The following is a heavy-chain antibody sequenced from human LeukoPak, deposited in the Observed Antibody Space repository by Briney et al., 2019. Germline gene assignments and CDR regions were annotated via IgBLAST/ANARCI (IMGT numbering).Heavy chain of an antibody. Sequence: SSVKVSCKVSGGTFSSFTITWVRQAPGQGLEWMGGMIPIFGSTNYAQKFQGRVTNTADDSTSTAYMELRSLTSDDTAVYYCARGYDVGDFVPYTYWGQGTLVFVSS. CDR3: ARGYDVGDFVPYTY. J-gene: IGHJ4*02. CDR1: GGTFSSFT. CDR2: MIPIFGST. D-gene: IGHD4-17*01. V-gene: IGHV1-69*01.